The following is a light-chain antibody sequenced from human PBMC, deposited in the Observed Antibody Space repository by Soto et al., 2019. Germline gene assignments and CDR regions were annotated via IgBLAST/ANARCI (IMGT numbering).Light chain of an antibody. CDR2: GAS. CDR1: QSVRSSS. Sequence: EIVLTQSPGTLSLSPGERASLSCRASQSVRSSSLAWYQQKPGQPPRLLIYGASSRATGIPDRFSGSGSGTDFTLTISILEPEDLAVYFGQQYCDSPYTDRWTFGPGTKVEIK. CDR3: QQYCDSPYTDRWT. J-gene: IGKJ1*01. V-gene: IGKV3-20*01.